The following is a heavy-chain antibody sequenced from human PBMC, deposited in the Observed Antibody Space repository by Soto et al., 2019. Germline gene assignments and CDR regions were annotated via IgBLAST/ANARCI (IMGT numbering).Heavy chain of an antibody. CDR3: AKVGIGVDWLTRFDP. Sequence: VQLLESGGGLVQPGGSLRLSCAASGCTFSSYAMSCVRQAPGKGRERVSAISGSGGSTYYVDSVKGRFTISRDNSKNSLYLQMNSLGAEDTAVYYCAKVGIGVDWLTRFDPWGQGTLVTVSS. CDR1: GCTFSSYA. J-gene: IGHJ5*02. D-gene: IGHD3-9*01. CDR2: ISGSGGST. V-gene: IGHV3-23*01.